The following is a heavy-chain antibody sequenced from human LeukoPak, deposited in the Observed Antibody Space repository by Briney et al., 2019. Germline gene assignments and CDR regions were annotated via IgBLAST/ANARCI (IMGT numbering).Heavy chain of an antibody. CDR2: IYYSGTT. J-gene: IGHJ4*02. Sequence: PETLSLTCTVSGGSVSSNYWSWIRQPPGKGLEWIGYIYYSGTTTYNPSLESRFTISVDTSKNQFSLRLSSVTAADTAVYYCARIQSSSSPFDYWGQGTLVTVSS. CDR1: GGSVSSNY. V-gene: IGHV4-59*02. D-gene: IGHD2-2*01. CDR3: ARIQSSSSPFDY.